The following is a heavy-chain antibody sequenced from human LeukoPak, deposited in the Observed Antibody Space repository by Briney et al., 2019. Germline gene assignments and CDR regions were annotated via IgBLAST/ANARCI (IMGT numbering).Heavy chain of an antibody. CDR2: ISSSSSYI. Sequence: PGGSLRLSCAASGFTFSSYSMNWVRQAPGKGLEWVSSISSSSSYIYYADSVKGRFTIARDNAKNSLYLQMNSLRAEDTALYYCARDRTSAYSSPDYWGQGTLVIVSS. CDR1: GFTFSSYS. V-gene: IGHV3-21*04. D-gene: IGHD6-13*01. CDR3: ARDRTSAYSSPDY. J-gene: IGHJ4*02.